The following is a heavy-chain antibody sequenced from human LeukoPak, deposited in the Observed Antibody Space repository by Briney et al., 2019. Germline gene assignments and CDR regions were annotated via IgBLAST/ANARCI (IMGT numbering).Heavy chain of an antibody. V-gene: IGHV3-23*01. CDR1: GFTFSSYA. J-gene: IGHJ4*02. D-gene: IGHD2-15*01. CDR2: VGTSADT. CDR3: TRKTPGRTPFDY. Sequence: RAGGSLRLSCLASGFTFSSYAMDWVRQAPGQGLQWVSAVGTSADTYYADSVRGRFTISRDNSKNTLYLQMDSLRAEDTAIYYCTRKTPGRTPFDYWGQGILVTVSS.